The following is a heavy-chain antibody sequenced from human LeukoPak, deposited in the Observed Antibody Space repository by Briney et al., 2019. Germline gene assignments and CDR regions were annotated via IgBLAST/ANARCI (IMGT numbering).Heavy chain of an antibody. Sequence: TGGSLRLSCAASGFTFSNAWMSWVRQAPGKGLEWVGRIKSKTDGETTDYAAPVKGRFTISRDDSKNTLYLQMNSLKTEDTAVYYCTIMDVWGQGTTVTVSS. CDR2: IKSKTDGETT. CDR1: GFTFSNAW. CDR3: TIMDV. V-gene: IGHV3-15*01. J-gene: IGHJ6*02.